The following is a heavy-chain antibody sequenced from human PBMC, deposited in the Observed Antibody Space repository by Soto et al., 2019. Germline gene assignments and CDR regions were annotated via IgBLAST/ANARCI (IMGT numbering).Heavy chain of an antibody. CDR3: ARGGRSVVVAATPRWFDP. D-gene: IGHD2-15*01. CDR1: GDTFSTYA. V-gene: IGHV1-69*06. Sequence: QVQLVQSGAEVKKPGSSVKVSCKTSGDTFSTYAINWVRQAPGQGLEWMGGIIPIFGTANYAQKFQARVTITADRSTSTAYMELSRLISEDTAVYFCARGGRSVVVAATPRWFDPWGQGTLVTVSS. J-gene: IGHJ5*02. CDR2: IIPIFGTA.